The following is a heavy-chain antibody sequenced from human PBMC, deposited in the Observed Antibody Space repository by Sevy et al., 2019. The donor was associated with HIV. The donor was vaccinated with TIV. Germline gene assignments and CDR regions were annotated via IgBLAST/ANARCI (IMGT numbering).Heavy chain of an antibody. CDR3: ARHGAYGDYVPNDPPLDY. Sequence: SESLSLTCTVTGGSISSSYWSWIRQPPGKGLEWIGNIFESGSTNYNPSVKSRVTISLDTSKSHYSLNLNSVTAADTAVYYCARHGAYGDYVPNDPPLDYWGRGILVTVSS. CDR2: IFESGST. CDR1: GGSISSSY. D-gene: IGHD4-17*01. V-gene: IGHV4-59*08. J-gene: IGHJ4*01.